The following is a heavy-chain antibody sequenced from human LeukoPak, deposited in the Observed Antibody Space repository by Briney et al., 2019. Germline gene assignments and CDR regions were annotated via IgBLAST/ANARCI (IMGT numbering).Heavy chain of an antibody. V-gene: IGHV1-18*01. CDR1: GYTFTSYG. J-gene: IGHJ5*02. CDR2: ISAYDGNT. CDR3: ARVPGIAAAGTLGRTGWFDP. Sequence: ASVKVSCKASGYTFTSYGISWVRQAPGQGLEWMGWISAYDGNTNYAQKLQGRVTMTTDTSTSTAYMGLRSLRSDDTAVYYCARVPGIAAAGTLGRTGWFDPWGQGTLVTVSS. D-gene: IGHD6-13*01.